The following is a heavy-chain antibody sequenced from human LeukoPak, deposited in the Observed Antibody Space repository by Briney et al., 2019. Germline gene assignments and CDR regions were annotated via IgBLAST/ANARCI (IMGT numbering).Heavy chain of an antibody. CDR1: GFTFSSYS. V-gene: IGHV3-21*04. D-gene: IGHD3-22*01. J-gene: IGHJ4*02. CDR3: AKSSAEVVTIAPFDY. CDR2: ISSSSSYI. Sequence: GGSLRLSCAASGFTFSSYSMNWVRQAPGKGLEWVSSISSSSSYIYYADSVKGRFTISRDNAKKSLYLQMNSLRAEDTALYYCAKSSAEVVTIAPFDYWGQGTLVTVSS.